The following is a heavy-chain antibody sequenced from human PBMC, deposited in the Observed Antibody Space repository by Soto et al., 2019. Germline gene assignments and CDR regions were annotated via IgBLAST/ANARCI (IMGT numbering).Heavy chain of an antibody. CDR1: GGSFSGYY. J-gene: IGHJ3*02. CDR2: INHSGST. V-gene: IGHV4-34*01. D-gene: IGHD2-15*01. Sequence: SETLSLTCAVYGGSFSGYYWSWIRQPPGKGLEWIGEINHSGSTNYNPSLKSRVTISVDTSKNQFSLKLSSVTAADTAVYYCARARGIVVVVAAPYDAFDIWGQGTMVTVSS. CDR3: ARARGIVVVVAAPYDAFDI.